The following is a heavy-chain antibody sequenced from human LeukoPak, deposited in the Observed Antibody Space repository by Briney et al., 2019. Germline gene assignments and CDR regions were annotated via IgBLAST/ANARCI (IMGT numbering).Heavy chain of an antibody. Sequence: SETLSLTCAVYGGSFSGYYWSWIRQPPGKGLEWIGEINHSGSTNYNPSLKSRVTISVDTSKNHFSLKLSSVTAADTAVYYCARQRNTMVRGQLDYWGQGILVTVSS. V-gene: IGHV4-34*01. D-gene: IGHD3-10*01. CDR3: ARQRNTMVRGQLDY. J-gene: IGHJ4*02. CDR2: INHSGST. CDR1: GGSFSGYY.